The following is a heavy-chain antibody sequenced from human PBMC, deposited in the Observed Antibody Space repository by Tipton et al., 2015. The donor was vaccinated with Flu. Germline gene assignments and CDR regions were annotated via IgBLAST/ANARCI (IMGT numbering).Heavy chain of an antibody. Sequence: LRLSCTVSGGSISSYYWSWIRQPPGKGLEWIGYVYYRGSTNQKPSLKSRATMSVDTSKNQLYLNLRSLTAADTAVYYCARTACGGDCYSADPPDWYFDLWGRGTLVTVSS. V-gene: IGHV4-59*01. J-gene: IGHJ2*01. CDR2: VYYRGST. D-gene: IGHD2-21*02. CDR3: ARTACGGDCYSADPPDWYFDL. CDR1: GGSISSYY.